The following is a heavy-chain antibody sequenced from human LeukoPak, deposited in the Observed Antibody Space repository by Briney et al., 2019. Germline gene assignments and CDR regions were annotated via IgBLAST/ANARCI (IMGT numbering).Heavy chain of an antibody. CDR2: YYYSGST. D-gene: IGHD2-21*02. V-gene: IGHV4-31*03. CDR3: ARTREVTAIPNWFDP. CDR1: GGFHRSGGYY. J-gene: IGHJ5*02. Sequence: SQTLSLTCTFSGGFHRSGGYYWSWIRQHPGKGLEWIGYYYYSGSTYYNPSLKSRVTISVDTAKNQFSLKLSSVTAADTAVYYCARTREVTAIPNWFDPWGQGTLVTVSS.